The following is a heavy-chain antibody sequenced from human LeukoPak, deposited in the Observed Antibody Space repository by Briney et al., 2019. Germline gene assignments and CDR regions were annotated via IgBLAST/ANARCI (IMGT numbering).Heavy chain of an antibody. D-gene: IGHD2-21*02. CDR2: INPNSGGT. CDR1: GYTFTGYY. V-gene: IGHV1-2*02. CDR3: ARDTPVVTANLDY. J-gene: IGHJ4*02. Sequence: ASVKVSCKASGYTFTGYYMHWVRQAPGQGLEWMGWINPNSGGTNYAQKFQGRVTMTRDTSISTAYMELSRLRSDDTAVYYCARDTPVVTANLDYWGQGTLVTVSS.